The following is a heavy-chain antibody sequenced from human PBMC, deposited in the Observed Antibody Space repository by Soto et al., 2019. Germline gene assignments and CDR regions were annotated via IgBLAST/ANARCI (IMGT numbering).Heavy chain of an antibody. CDR3: AHRRIGVSQWNYGDFDY. J-gene: IGHJ4*02. D-gene: IGHD1-7*01. Sequence: QITLKESGPTLVKPTQTLTLTCTFSGFSLSTSGVGVGWVRQPPGKALEWLVFIYWDDDKRYSPSLRSRLTITKDTSKNQVVLTMTNVDPVDTATYFCAHRRIGVSQWNYGDFDYRGKGTLVTVSS. CDR1: GFSLSTSGVG. V-gene: IGHV2-5*02. CDR2: IYWDDDK.